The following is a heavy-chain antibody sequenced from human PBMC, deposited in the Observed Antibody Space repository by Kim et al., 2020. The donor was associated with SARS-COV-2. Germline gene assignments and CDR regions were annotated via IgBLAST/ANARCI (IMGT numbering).Heavy chain of an antibody. CDR2: T. D-gene: IGHD2-15*01. V-gene: IGHV4-34*01. CDR3: ARVTRWPDAFDV. Sequence: TNYTPALTSRITISVDTSTNQFSLKLKSVTVGDSAMYFCARVTRWPDAFDVWGQGTLVTVSS. J-gene: IGHJ3*01.